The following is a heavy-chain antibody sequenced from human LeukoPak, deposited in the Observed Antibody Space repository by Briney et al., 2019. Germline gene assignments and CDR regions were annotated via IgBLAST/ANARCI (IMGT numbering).Heavy chain of an antibody. CDR1: GGSFSSYY. D-gene: IGHD4-17*01. J-gene: IGHJ6*02. CDR3: ARSGDYVSPYGLDV. CDR2: IYYSGST. Sequence: SETLSLTCTVSGGSFSSYYWNWIRQPPGKGLELIGYIYYSGSTNYNPSLKSRVTISVDTSKNQFSLEVSSVTAADTAVYYCARSGDYVSPYGLDVWGQGTTVTVSS. V-gene: IGHV4-59*08.